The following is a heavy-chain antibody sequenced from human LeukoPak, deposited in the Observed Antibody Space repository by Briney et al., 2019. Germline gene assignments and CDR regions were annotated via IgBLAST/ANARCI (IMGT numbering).Heavy chain of an antibody. CDR3: ARSGDGNWFDP. CDR2: ISAYNGDT. J-gene: IGHJ5*02. Sequence: GASVKVSCKASGYIFINFGMGWVRQAPGQGLEWLGWISAYNGDTNYAQKFRGRVTMTTDTSTSTAYMEVRSLTSDDTAIYYCARSGDGNWFDPWGQGTLVIVSS. CDR1: GYIFINFG. V-gene: IGHV1-18*01.